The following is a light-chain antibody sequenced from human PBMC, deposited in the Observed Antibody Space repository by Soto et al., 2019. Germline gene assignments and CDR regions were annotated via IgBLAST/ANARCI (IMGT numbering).Light chain of an antibody. CDR1: SSDVGGYNY. CDR2: DVS. CDR3: SSYTSSSTPL. Sequence: HSVLTQPASVSGSPGQSITISCTGTSSDVGGYNYVSWYQQHPGKAPKLMIYDVSNRPSGVSNRFSGSKSGNTASLTISGLQAEDEADYYCSSYTSSSTPLFGGGTKLTVL. V-gene: IGLV2-14*01. J-gene: IGLJ2*01.